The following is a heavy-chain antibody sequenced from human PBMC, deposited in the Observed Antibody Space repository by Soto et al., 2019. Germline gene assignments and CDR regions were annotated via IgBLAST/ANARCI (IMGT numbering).Heavy chain of an antibody. CDR2: IYYDGTT. CDR1: GGSISSSTYY. D-gene: IGHD6-13*01. J-gene: IGHJ4*02. CDR3: AKTAGSDSWYQTPFDS. Sequence: PSETLSLTCTVSGGSISSSTYYWGWMRQPPGKGLEWIGSIYYDGTTYYNPSLKSRVAISVDTSKNQFSLNLTSVTAADTAVYYFAKTAGSDSWYQTPFDSWGQGTLVTVSS. V-gene: IGHV4-39*01.